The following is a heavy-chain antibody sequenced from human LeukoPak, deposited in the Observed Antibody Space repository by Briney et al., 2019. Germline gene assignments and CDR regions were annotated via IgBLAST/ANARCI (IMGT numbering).Heavy chain of an antibody. CDR3: TRAVAGHPD. J-gene: IGHJ4*02. V-gene: IGHV4-34*01. D-gene: IGHD6-19*01. CDR1: GVPFSDYY. Sequence: SETLSLTCAVSGVPFSDYYWSWVRQSPRQGLEWIGEINHSGYTNYNPSLKSRVTMSIDTSTNQFSLMLTSVTAADAGVYYCTRAVAGHPDWGQGTLVTVSS. CDR2: INHSGYT.